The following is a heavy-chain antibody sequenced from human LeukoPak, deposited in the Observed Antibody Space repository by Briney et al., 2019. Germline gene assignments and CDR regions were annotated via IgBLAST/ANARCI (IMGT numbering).Heavy chain of an antibody. V-gene: IGHV3-53*01. D-gene: IGHD1-1*01. Sequence: GGSLRLSCVASGLSVRGSYMSWVRQAPGKGLEWVSVIYSGDRTYYADSVKGRFTISRDNSKNTLYLQMNNLRAEDTALYYCAKGYWNPGYWGQGTLVTVSS. CDR1: GLSVRGSY. J-gene: IGHJ4*02. CDR3: AKGYWNPGY. CDR2: IYSGDRT.